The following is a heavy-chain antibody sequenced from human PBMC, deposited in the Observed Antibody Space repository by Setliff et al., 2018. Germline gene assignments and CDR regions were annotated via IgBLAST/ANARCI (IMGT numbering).Heavy chain of an antibody. V-gene: IGHV4-59*11. J-gene: IGHJ4*02. CDR2: ISNTGST. D-gene: IGHD2-8*02. CDR3: TVYNTGSSKDHY. Sequence: SETLSLTCTVSGGSISSHYWSWIRQPPGKGLECIGTISNTGSTNYNPSLRSRVTISVDTSKNQFSLKLSSVTAADTALYYCTVYNTGSSKDHYWGQGTPVTVSS. CDR1: GGSISSHY.